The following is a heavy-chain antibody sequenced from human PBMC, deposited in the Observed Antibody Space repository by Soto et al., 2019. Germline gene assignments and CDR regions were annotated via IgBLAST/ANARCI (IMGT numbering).Heavy chain of an antibody. V-gene: IGHV3-74*03. CDR3: ARGILGSGTANDH. J-gene: IGHJ4*02. D-gene: IGHD3-10*01. Sequence: EVQLVESGGGLVQPGGSLILSCAASGFTFSNDWMVWVRQAPRKGLVWVSRIIGDGLYTTDADSVKGRFTISRDNAKNTVYLQMNSLRVEDTAVYYCARGILGSGTANDHWGQGTLVTVSS. CDR1: GFTFSNDW. CDR2: IIGDGLYT.